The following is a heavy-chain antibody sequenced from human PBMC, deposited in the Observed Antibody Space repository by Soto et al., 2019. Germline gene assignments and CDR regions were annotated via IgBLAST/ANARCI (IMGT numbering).Heavy chain of an antibody. Sequence: GGSLRLSCAASGFTFSSYAMQWVRQAPGKGLEWVALMSYDGTNEYYADSVKGRFTISRDNSKNMLFLQINSLRAEDTAVYYCGKDLHHSSGYFFTVRLNAMDVWGQGTTVTVSS. V-gene: IGHV3-30*18. D-gene: IGHD3-22*01. J-gene: IGHJ6*01. CDR2: MSYDGTNE. CDR1: GFTFSSYA. CDR3: GKDLHHSSGYFFTVRLNAMDV.